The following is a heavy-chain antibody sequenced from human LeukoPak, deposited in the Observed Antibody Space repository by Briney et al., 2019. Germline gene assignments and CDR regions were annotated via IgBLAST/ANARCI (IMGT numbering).Heavy chain of an antibody. CDR2: INSDGSST. CDR1: GFTFSRYW. V-gene: IGHV3-74*01. D-gene: IGHD6-19*01. Sequence: GGSLRLSCAASGFTFSRYWMHWVRQAPGKGLVWVSRINSDGSSTTYADSVKGRFTISRDNAKNTLYLQMNSLRAEDTAVYYCAADPDSSGLSTFDYWGQGTLVTISS. CDR3: AADPDSSGLSTFDY. J-gene: IGHJ4*02.